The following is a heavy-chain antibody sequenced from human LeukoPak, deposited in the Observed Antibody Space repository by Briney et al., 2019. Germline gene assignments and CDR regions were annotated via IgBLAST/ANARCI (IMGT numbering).Heavy chain of an antibody. CDR3: ARFTRGYSYGYWFDP. Sequence: KPSETLSLTCAVYGGSFSGYYWSWIRQPPGKGLEWIGEINHSGSTNYNPSPKSRVTISVDTSKNQFSLKLSSVTAADTAVYYCARFTRGYSYGYWFDPWGQGTLVTVSS. D-gene: IGHD5-18*01. J-gene: IGHJ5*02. V-gene: IGHV4-34*01. CDR1: GGSFSGYY. CDR2: INHSGST.